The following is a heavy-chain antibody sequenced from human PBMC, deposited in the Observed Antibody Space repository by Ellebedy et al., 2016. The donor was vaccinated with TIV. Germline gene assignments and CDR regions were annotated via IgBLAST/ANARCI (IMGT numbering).Heavy chain of an antibody. CDR3: ARHSSSWRITFDY. CDR2: IYYSGST. J-gene: IGHJ4*02. CDR1: GGSISSGGYY. D-gene: IGHD6-13*01. Sequence: MPSETLSLTCTVSGGSISSGGYYWSWIRQHPGKGLEWIGYIYYSGSTYYNPSLKSRVTISVDTSKNQFSLKLSSVTAADTAVYYCARHSSSWRITFDYWGQGTLVTVSS. V-gene: IGHV4-31*03.